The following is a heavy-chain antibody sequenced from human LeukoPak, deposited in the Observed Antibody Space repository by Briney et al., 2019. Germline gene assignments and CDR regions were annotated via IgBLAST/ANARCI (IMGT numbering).Heavy chain of an antibody. CDR1: GFSFTNFW. J-gene: IGHJ4*02. Sequence: AGSLRLSCAVSGFSFTNFWMSWVRQAPGRGLEWVANIHPEGNEKYHVESVKGRFTISRDNTKNLLFLQMNGLRVEDTAVYYCARGDAFSGDHWGQGTLVTVSS. CDR3: ARGDAFSGDH. CDR2: IHPEGNEK. V-gene: IGHV3-7*04.